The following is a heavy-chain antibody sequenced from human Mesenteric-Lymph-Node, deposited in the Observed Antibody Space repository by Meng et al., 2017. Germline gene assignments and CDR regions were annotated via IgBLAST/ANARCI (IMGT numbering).Heavy chain of an antibody. V-gene: IGHV4-4*02. CDR3: ARVGRSSGYYYVFDY. J-gene: IGHJ4*02. CDR1: CGPMSSIHW. Sequence: VQLRATGRTRVAPAAPLPLLCAVSCGPMSSIHWWSWVRQPPGKGLEWIGEIYHSGSTTSNPSLKSRVTISVDKSKNQFSLKLSSVTAADTAVYYCARVGRSSGYYYVFDYWGQGTLVTVSS. D-gene: IGHD3-22*01. CDR2: IYHSGST.